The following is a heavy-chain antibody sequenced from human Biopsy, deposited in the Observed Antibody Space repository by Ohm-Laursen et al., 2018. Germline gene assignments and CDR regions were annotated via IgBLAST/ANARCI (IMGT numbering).Heavy chain of an antibody. D-gene: IGHD3-22*01. V-gene: IGHV4-59*01. CDR3: ARDRGYYSDRTVPGYFDL. J-gene: IGHJ2*01. CDR1: GDSISSYY. CDR2: VYYTGST. Sequence: TLSLTCTVSGDSISSYYWSWIRQPPGKGLQWIGYVYYTGSTDYNPSLQSRVTISVDTSKNHFSLRLRSVTPADTAIYYCARDRGYYSDRTVPGYFDLWGRGTLVTVTS.